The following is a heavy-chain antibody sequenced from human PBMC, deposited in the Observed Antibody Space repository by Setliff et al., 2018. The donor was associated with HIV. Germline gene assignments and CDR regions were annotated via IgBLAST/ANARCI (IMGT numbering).Heavy chain of an antibody. CDR2: IRYDGSDK. J-gene: IGHJ6*02. V-gene: IGHV3-30*02. CDR3: AKDVCSGAYCYAYYYYGMDV. CDR1: GFTFSSYG. Sequence: PGGSLRLSCAASGFTFSSYGMHWARQSPGKGLEWVAFIRYDGSDKYYVDSVKGRFTISRDNSKNTPYLQMNSLRVEDTAVYYCAKDVCSGAYCYAYYYYGMDVWGQGTMVTVSS. D-gene: IGHD2-15*01.